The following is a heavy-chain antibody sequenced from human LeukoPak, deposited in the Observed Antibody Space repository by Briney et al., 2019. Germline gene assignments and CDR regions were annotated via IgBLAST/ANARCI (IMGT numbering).Heavy chain of an antibody. CDR3: ARGRLSTL. Sequence: GASVKVSCKASGYTFTSYDINWVRQATGQGLEWMGWMNPNSGNTGYAQKFQDRVTLTMDTSTSTAYLELSSLRSEDTAVYYCARGRLSTLWGQGTLVTVSS. V-gene: IGHV1-8*01. D-gene: IGHD2-2*01. CDR1: GYTFTSYD. J-gene: IGHJ4*02. CDR2: MNPNSGNT.